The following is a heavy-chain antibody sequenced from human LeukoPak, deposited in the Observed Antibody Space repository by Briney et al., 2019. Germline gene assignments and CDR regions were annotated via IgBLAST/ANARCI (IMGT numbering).Heavy chain of an antibody. CDR1: GFTFSSYG. Sequence: PGGSLRLSCAASGFTFSSYGMSWVRQAPGKGLEWVSAISGSGGSTYYADSVKGRFTISRDNSKNTPYLQMNSLRAEDTAVYYCATAMVRGVTSFDYWGQGTLVTVSS. D-gene: IGHD3-10*01. CDR3: ATAMVRGVTSFDY. V-gene: IGHV3-23*01. CDR2: ISGSGGST. J-gene: IGHJ4*02.